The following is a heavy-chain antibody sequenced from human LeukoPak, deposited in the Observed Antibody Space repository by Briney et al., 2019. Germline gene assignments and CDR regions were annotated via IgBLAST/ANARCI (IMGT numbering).Heavy chain of an antibody. V-gene: IGHV3-30*02. CDR2: IRYDGSNK. Sequence: GGSLRLSXAASGFTFSSYGMHWVRQAPGKGLEWVAFIRYDGSNKYYADSVKGRFTISRDNSKNTLYLQMNSLRAEDTAVYYCAKPYYDFWSGYPYYFDYWGQGTLVTVSS. J-gene: IGHJ4*02. CDR3: AKPYYDFWSGYPYYFDY. D-gene: IGHD3-3*01. CDR1: GFTFSSYG.